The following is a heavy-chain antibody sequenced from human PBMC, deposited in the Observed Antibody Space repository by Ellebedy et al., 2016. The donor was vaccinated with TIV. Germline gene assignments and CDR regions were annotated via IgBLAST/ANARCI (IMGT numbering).Heavy chain of an antibody. V-gene: IGHV4-59*02. D-gene: IGHD3-22*01. CDR1: AGSVNSHY. J-gene: IGHJ4*02. Sequence: AGSLRLSXTVSAGSVNSHYWSWVRQPPGKGLEWIGYSHHTGNSTYNASLRGRATISVDTSRNQFSLRLTSVTAADTAVYYCASLGLGYYDSSGLYYGDYWGQGTLVTVSS. CDR3: ASLGLGYYDSSGLYYGDY. CDR2: SHHTGNS.